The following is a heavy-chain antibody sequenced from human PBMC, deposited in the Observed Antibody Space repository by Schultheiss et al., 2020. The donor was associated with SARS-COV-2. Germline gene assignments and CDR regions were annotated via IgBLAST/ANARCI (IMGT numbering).Heavy chain of an antibody. CDR3: AHSEDYSNYAWFDP. Sequence: SGPTLVKPTQTLTLTCTFSGFSLSTSGVGVGWIRQPPGKALEWLALIYWNDDKRYSPSLKSRLTVTKDTSKNQVVLTMTNMDPVDTATYYCAHSEDYSNYAWFDPWGQGTLVTVSS. J-gene: IGHJ5*02. CDR1: GFSLSTSGVG. D-gene: IGHD4-11*01. V-gene: IGHV2-5*01. CDR2: IYWNDDK.